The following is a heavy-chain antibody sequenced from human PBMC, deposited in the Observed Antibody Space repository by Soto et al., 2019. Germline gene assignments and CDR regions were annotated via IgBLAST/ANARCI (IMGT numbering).Heavy chain of an antibody. D-gene: IGHD5-18*01. CDR3: ARLEYSYGYYYYGMDV. CDR1: GGSISSYY. V-gene: IGHV4-59*08. CDR2: IYYSGST. J-gene: IGHJ6*02. Sequence: SETLSLTCTVSGGSISSYYWSWIRQPPGKGLEWIGYIYYSGSTNYNPSLKSRVTISVDTSKNQFSLKLSSVTAADTAVYYCARLEYSYGYYYYGMDVWGQGTTVTVSS.